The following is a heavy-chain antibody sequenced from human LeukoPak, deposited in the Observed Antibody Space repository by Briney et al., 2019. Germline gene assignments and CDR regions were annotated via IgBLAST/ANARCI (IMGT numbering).Heavy chain of an antibody. CDR3: ARGHDFWMAHAFDI. Sequence: PGGSLRLSCAASGFTFSSYWMSWVRQVPGKGLEWVANIKQDGSEKYYVDSVKGRFTISRDNAKNSLYLQMNSLRAEDTAVYYCARGHDFWMAHAFDIWGQGTMVTVSS. CDR2: IKQDGSEK. D-gene: IGHD3-3*01. CDR1: GFTFSSYW. V-gene: IGHV3-7*03. J-gene: IGHJ3*02.